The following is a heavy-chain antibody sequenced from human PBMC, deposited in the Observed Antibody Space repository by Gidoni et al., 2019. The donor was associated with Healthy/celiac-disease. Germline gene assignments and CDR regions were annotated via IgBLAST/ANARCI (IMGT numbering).Heavy chain of an antibody. V-gene: IGHV3-23*01. CDR3: AKDGSVAGTIYYYYGMDV. CDR1: GFTFVRYA. J-gene: IGHJ6*02. CDR2: ISGSGGST. Sequence: EVQLLESGGGLVQPGGSLRLSCAASGFTFVRYAMSWVRQAPGKGREWVSAISGSGGSTYYADSVKGRFTISRDNSKNTLYLQMNSLRAEDTAVYYCAKDGSVAGTIYYYYGMDVWGQGTTVTVSS. D-gene: IGHD6-19*01.